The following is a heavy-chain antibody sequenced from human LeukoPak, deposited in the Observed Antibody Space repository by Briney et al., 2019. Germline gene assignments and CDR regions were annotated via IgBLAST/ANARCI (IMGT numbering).Heavy chain of an antibody. Sequence: SQTLSLTCAISGDSVPSKSAAWSWIRQSPSRGLEWLGGTYFRSKWYNDYAVSVKSRITINPDTFKSQFSLQLNSVTPEDTAVYYCARDSGTYVWGSYRSASGFDYWGQGTLVTVPS. D-gene: IGHD3-16*02. J-gene: IGHJ4*02. CDR3: ARDSGTYVWGSYRSASGFDY. V-gene: IGHV6-1*01. CDR2: TYFRSKWYN. CDR1: GDSVPSKSAA.